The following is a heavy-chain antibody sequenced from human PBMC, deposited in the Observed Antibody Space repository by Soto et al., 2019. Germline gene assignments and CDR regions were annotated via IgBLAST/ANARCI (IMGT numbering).Heavy chain of an antibody. CDR1: GGSISSGDYY. V-gene: IGHV4-30-4*01. Sequence: LSLTCTVSGGSISSGDYYWSWIRQPPGKGLEWIGYIYYSGSTYYNPSLKSRVTISVDTSKNQFSLKLSSVTAADTAVYYCARDLAHGDYGYFDYWGQGTLVTVSS. J-gene: IGHJ4*02. CDR3: ARDLAHGDYGYFDY. CDR2: IYYSGST. D-gene: IGHD4-17*01.